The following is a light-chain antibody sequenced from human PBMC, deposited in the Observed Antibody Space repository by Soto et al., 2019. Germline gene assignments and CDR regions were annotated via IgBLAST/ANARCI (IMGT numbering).Light chain of an antibody. CDR3: QQRSNWPPIT. CDR1: QSVGTY. CDR2: DAS. V-gene: IGKV3-11*01. J-gene: IGKJ5*01. Sequence: EIVLTQSPATLSLSPGERATLSCRASQSVGTYLAWYQQKPGQAPRLPIYDASNRAAGVPVRFSGSGSGTDFTLTISSVEPDDFAVYYCQQRSNWPPITFGQGTRLEIK.